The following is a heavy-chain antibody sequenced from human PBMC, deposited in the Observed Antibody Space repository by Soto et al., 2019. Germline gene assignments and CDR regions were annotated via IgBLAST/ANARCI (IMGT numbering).Heavy chain of an antibody. D-gene: IGHD3-10*01. V-gene: IGHV3-23*01. Sequence: GGSLRLSCAASGFTFSSYAMSWVRQAPGKGLEWVSAISGSGGSTYYADSVKGRFTISRDNSKNTLYLQMNSLRAEDTAVYYCAVPPYGSGSYLWYFDLWGRGTLVTVSS. CDR1: GFTFSSYA. CDR3: AVPPYGSGSYLWYFDL. CDR2: ISGSGGST. J-gene: IGHJ2*01.